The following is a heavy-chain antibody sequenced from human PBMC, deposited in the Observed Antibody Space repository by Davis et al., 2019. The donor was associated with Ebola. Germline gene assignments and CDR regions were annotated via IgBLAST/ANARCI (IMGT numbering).Heavy chain of an antibody. CDR2: IYYSGST. V-gene: IGHV4-39*07. D-gene: IGHD6-6*01. Sequence: PSETLSLTCTVSGGSISSSSYYWGWIRQPPGKGLEWIGSIYYSGSTYYNPSLKSRVTISVDTSKNQFSLKLSSVTAADTAVYYCARGREQLVPDYWGQGTLVTVSS. CDR3: ARGREQLVPDY. CDR1: GGSISSSSYY. J-gene: IGHJ4*02.